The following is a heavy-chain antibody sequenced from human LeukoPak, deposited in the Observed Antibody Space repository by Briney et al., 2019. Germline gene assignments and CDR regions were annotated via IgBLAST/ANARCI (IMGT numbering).Heavy chain of an antibody. D-gene: IGHD4-11*01. V-gene: IGHV3-11*01. CDR1: GFTFSDYY. CDR2: ISSSGSTI. J-gene: IGHJ4*02. Sequence: PGGSLRLSCAASGFTFSDYYMSWIRQAPGKGLEWVSYISSSGSTIYYADSVKGRFTISRDNAKNSLYLQMNSLRAEDTAVYYCARDPTVTDRPRYYFDYWGQGTLATVSS. CDR3: ARDPTVTDRPRYYFDY.